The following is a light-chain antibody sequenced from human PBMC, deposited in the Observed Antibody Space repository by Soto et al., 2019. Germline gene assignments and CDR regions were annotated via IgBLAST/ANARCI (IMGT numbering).Light chain of an antibody. CDR2: GAS. CDR1: QSVSSN. V-gene: IGKV3-15*01. Sequence: EIVMTQSPATLSVSPGERATLSCRASQSVSSNLAWHQQKPGQAPRLLIYGASTRATGIPARFSGSGSGTEFTLTICSLQSEDFAVYYCQQYNNWPQPFGQGTKMDI. CDR3: QQYNNWPQP. J-gene: IGKJ1*01.